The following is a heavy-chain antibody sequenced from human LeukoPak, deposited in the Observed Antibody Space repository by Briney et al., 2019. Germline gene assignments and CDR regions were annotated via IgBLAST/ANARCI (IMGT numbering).Heavy chain of an antibody. Sequence: PSETLSLTCTVSGGSISSYYWGWIRQPPGKGLEWIGYIYYSGSTNYNPSLKSRVTISVDTSKNQFSLKLSSVTAADTAVYYCARARGQNRVSYYYDSSGYYNFDYWGQGTLVTVSS. CDR3: ARARGQNRVSYYYDSSGYYNFDY. D-gene: IGHD3-22*01. CDR1: GGSISSYY. J-gene: IGHJ4*02. CDR2: IYYSGST. V-gene: IGHV4-59*01.